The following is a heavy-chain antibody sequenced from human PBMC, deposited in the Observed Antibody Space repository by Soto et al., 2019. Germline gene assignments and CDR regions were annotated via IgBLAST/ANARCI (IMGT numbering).Heavy chain of an antibody. V-gene: IGHV3-21*01. CDR1: GFTFNSYS. Sequence: EVQLVESGGGLVKPGGSLRLSCAASGFTFNSYSMNWVRLPPGKGLEWVSSISSSGGSIYYADSLKGRFIISRDNAKSSLYLQMNSLRAEDTAVYYCASGLAAFPYTGEYWGQGTLVTVSS. CDR3: ASGLAAFPYTGEY. J-gene: IGHJ4*02. D-gene: IGHD7-27*01. CDR2: ISSSGGSI.